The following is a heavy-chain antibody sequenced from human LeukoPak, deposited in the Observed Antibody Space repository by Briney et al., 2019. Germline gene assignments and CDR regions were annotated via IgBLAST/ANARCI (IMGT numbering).Heavy chain of an antibody. V-gene: IGHV3-15*01. D-gene: IGHD1-26*01. CDR3: TTLLHVNTDY. CDR2: IKSKTDGGTT. Sequence: PGGSLRLSCAASGFTFSSYAMHWVRQAPGNGLEWVGRIKSKTDGGTTDYAAPVKGRFTISRDDSKNTLYLQMNSLKTEDTAVYYCTTLLHVNTDYWGQGTLVTVSS. J-gene: IGHJ4*02. CDR1: GFTFSSYA.